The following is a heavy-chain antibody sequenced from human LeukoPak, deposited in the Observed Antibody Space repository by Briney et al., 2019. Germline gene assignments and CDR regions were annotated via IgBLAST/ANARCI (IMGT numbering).Heavy chain of an antibody. V-gene: IGHV3-30*04. D-gene: IGHD6-13*01. CDR3: ARGASLAAAAYLDDY. J-gene: IGHJ4*02. Sequence: GGSLRLSCAASGFTFSSYAMHWVRQAPGKGLGWVAVISYGGSNKYYADSVKGRFTISRDNSKNTLYLQVNSLRAEDTAVYYCARGASLAAAAYLDDYWGQGTLVTVSS. CDR2: ISYGGSNK. CDR1: GFTFSSYA.